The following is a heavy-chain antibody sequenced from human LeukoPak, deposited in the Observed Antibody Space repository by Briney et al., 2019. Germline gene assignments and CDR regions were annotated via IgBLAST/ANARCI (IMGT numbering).Heavy chain of an antibody. J-gene: IGHJ4*02. CDR3: ARDAALAVAGCFDY. D-gene: IGHD6-19*01. V-gene: IGHV1-3*01. CDR1: GYTFTSYA. Sequence: ASVKVSCKASGYTFTSYAMHWVRQAPGQRLEWMGWINAGNGNTKYSQKFKGRVTITRDTSASTAYMELSSLRSEDTAVYYCARDAALAVAGCFDYWGQGTLVTVSS. CDR2: INAGNGNT.